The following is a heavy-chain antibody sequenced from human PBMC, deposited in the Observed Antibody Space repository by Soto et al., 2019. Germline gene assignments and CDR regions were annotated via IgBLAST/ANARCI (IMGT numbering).Heavy chain of an antibody. CDR2: IYYSGST. CDR1: GGSISSYY. V-gene: IGHV4-59*08. CDR3: ARHVYGESRAFEI. D-gene: IGHD4-17*01. Sequence: PSETLSLTCTVSGGSISSYYWSWIRQPPGKGLEWIGYIYYSGSTNYNPSLKSRVTISVDTSKNQFSLKLSSVTAADTAVYYCARHVYGESRAFEIWGQGTMVTVSS. J-gene: IGHJ3*02.